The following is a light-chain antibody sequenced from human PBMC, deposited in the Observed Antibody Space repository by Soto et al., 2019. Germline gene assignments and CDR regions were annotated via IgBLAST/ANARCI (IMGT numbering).Light chain of an antibody. CDR1: SSDVGGYDY. J-gene: IGLJ3*02. Sequence: QSALTQPASVSGSPGQSITISGSGSSSDVGGYDYVSWYQQHPGEAPKLMIYEINNRPSGVSNRVSGSKSGNTASLTISGLKADDEADYYGGSYKSISSLVFGGGTKLTVL. CDR3: GSYKSISSLV. V-gene: IGLV2-14*01. CDR2: EIN.